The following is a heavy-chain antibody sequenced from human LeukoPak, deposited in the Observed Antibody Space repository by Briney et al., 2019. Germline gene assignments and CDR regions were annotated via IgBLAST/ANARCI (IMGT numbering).Heavy chain of an antibody. J-gene: IGHJ4*02. D-gene: IGHD3-22*01. CDR1: GFTFSSYA. CDR3: AKDGCYDSSGYSDY. CDR2: ISGSGGST. Sequence: GGSLRLSCAASGFTFSSYAMSWVRQAPGKGLEWVSAISGSGGSTYCADSVKGRFTISRDNSKNTLYLQMNSLRAEDTAVYYCAKDGCYDSSGYSDYWGQGTLVTVSS. V-gene: IGHV3-23*01.